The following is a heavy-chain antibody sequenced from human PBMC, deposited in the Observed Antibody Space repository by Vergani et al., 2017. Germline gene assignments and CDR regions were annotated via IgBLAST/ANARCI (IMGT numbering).Heavy chain of an antibody. Sequence: EVQLLESGGGLVQPGGSLRLSCAASGFTFSSYAMSWVRQAPGKGLEWVSAISGSGGSTYYADSVKGRFTISRDNSKNTLYLQMNSLRAEDTAVYYCASPPLGGSGIGRAFYGMDVWGQGTTVTVSS. J-gene: IGHJ6*02. CDR1: GFTFSSYA. V-gene: IGHV3-23*01. CDR2: ISGSGGST. CDR3: ASPPLGGSGIGRAFYGMDV. D-gene: IGHD3-10*01.